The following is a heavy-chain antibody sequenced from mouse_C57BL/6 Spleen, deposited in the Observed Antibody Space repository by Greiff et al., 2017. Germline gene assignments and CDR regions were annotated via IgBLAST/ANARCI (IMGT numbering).Heavy chain of an antibody. Sequence: QVQLQQPGAELVKPGASVKLSCKASGYTFTSYWMQWVKQRPGQGLEWIGEIDSSDSYTNYNQKFKGKATLTVDTSSSTAYMQLSSLTSEDSAVYYCARRNGYDERDFDYWGQGTTLTVSS. V-gene: IGHV1-50*01. CDR1: GYTFTSYW. CDR3: ARRNGYDERDFDY. D-gene: IGHD2-2*01. CDR2: IDSSDSYT. J-gene: IGHJ2*01.